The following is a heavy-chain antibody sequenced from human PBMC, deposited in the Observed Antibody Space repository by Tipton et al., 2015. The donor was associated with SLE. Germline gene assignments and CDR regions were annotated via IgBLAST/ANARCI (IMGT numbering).Heavy chain of an antibody. J-gene: IGHJ6*03. V-gene: IGHV4-34*01. Sequence: TLSLTCAVYGGSFSGYYWSWIRQPPGKGLEWIGEINHSGSTSYNPSLRSRVTISVDTSKNQFSLKLSSVTAADTAVYYCARSRYSSSSYYYYYMDVWGKGTTVTVSS. D-gene: IGHD6-6*01. CDR2: INHSGST. CDR3: ARSRYSSSSYYYYYMDV. CDR1: GGSFSGYY.